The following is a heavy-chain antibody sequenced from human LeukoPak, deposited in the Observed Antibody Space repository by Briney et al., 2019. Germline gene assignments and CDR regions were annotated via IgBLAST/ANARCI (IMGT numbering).Heavy chain of an antibody. Sequence: PSETLSLTYTVSGGSISSGDYYWSWIRQPPGKGLEWIGYIYYSGSTYYNPSLKSRVTISVDTSKNQFSLKLSSVTAADTAVYYCAREPTRSGYSYGYSWGQGALVTVSS. D-gene: IGHD5-18*01. J-gene: IGHJ4*02. V-gene: IGHV4-30-4*08. CDR1: GGSISSGDYY. CDR2: IYYSGST. CDR3: AREPTRSGYSYGYS.